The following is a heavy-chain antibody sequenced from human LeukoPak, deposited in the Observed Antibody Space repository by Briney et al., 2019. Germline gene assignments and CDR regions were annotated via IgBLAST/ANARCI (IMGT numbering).Heavy chain of an antibody. D-gene: IGHD6-19*01. V-gene: IGHV7-4-1*02. Sequence: ASVKVSCMASGYIFTTYTMNWVRQAPGQGLEWMGWINTNTGNPTYAQGFTGRFVFSLDTSVSTAYLQISSLKAEDTAVYYCARRLVNAAPDYWGQGTLVAVSS. CDR2: INTNTGNP. J-gene: IGHJ4*02. CDR3: ARRLVNAAPDY. CDR1: GYIFTTYT.